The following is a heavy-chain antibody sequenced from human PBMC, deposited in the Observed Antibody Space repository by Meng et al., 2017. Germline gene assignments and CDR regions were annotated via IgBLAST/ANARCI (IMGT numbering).Heavy chain of an antibody. CDR2: INDSGST. J-gene: IGHJ4*02. V-gene: IGHV4-34*01. CDR3: ARGSMFGATVTKIDY. Sequence: QVQLQQCGAGVLKPSATLSLSCAAYGGTFSGYYRSWIRQPPGKGLEWIGEINDSGSTTYNPSLKSRVTISADTSKTQFSLKLSSVTAADTAVYYCARGSMFGATVTKIDYWGQGTLVTVSS. CDR1: GGTFSGYY. D-gene: IGHD4-17*01.